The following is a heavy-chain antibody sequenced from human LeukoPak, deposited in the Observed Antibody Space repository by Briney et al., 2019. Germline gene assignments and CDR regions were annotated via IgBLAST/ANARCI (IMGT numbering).Heavy chain of an antibody. Sequence: GGSLRLSCAASGFIFTNYFMSWVRQAPGKGLEWVSAISGSGGSTYYADSVKGRFTISRDNSKNTLYLRMNSLRAEDTAVYYCAKGDYYFDYWGQGTLVTVSS. J-gene: IGHJ4*02. CDR3: AKGDYYFDY. V-gene: IGHV3-23*01. D-gene: IGHD3/OR15-3a*01. CDR2: ISGSGGST. CDR1: GFIFTNYF.